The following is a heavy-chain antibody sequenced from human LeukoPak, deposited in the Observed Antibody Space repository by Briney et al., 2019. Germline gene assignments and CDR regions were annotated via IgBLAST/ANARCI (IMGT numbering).Heavy chain of an antibody. Sequence: GGSLRLSCVASGFTFRTYAMSWVRQAPGKGLEWVSGISDSGGTTYYVDSVKGRFTISRDNSKNTLYLQMNSLRAEDTAVYYCAKDGITMVRGVNYFDYWGQGTLVTVSS. D-gene: IGHD3-10*01. CDR1: GFTFRTYA. CDR2: ISDSGGTT. J-gene: IGHJ4*02. CDR3: AKDGITMVRGVNYFDY. V-gene: IGHV3-23*01.